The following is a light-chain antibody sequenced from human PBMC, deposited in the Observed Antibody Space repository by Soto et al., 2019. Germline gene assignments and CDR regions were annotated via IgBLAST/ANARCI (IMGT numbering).Light chain of an antibody. CDR3: QTWGTGIEV. CDR1: SGHSSYA. CDR2: LNSDGSH. Sequence: QSVLTQSPSASASLGASVKLTCTVSSGHSSYAIAWHQQQPEKGPRYLMKLNSDGSHSKGDGIPDRFSGSSSGAERYLTIPSLQSEDEADYYCQTWGTGIEVFGGGTKVTVL. J-gene: IGLJ3*02. V-gene: IGLV4-69*01.